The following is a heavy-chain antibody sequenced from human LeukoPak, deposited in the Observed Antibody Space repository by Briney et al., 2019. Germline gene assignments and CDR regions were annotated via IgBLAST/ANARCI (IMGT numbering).Heavy chain of an antibody. Sequence: GASVKVSCKASGYTFTSYDINWVRQATGQGLEWMGWMNPNSGNTGYAQKFQGRVTITRNTSISTAYMELSSLRSEDTAVYYCARSGLRFLEWLFPHWFDPWGQGTLVTVSS. V-gene: IGHV1-8*03. CDR3: ARSGLRFLEWLFPHWFDP. J-gene: IGHJ5*02. CDR2: MNPNSGNT. CDR1: GYTFTSYD. D-gene: IGHD3-3*01.